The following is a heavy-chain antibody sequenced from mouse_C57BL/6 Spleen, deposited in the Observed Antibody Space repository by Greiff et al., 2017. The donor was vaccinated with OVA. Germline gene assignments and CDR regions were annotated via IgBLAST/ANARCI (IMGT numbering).Heavy chain of an antibody. CDR2: ISSGGDYI. J-gene: IGHJ4*01. CDR1: GFTFSSYA. Sequence: DVQLVESGEGLVKPGGSLKLSCAASGFTFSSYAMSWVRQTPEKRLEWVAYISSGGDYIYYADTVKGRFTISRDNARNTLYLQMSSLKSEDTAMYYCTRDHGSSPYYAMDYWGQGTSVTVSS. CDR3: TRDHGSSPYYAMDY. D-gene: IGHD1-1*01. V-gene: IGHV5-9-1*02.